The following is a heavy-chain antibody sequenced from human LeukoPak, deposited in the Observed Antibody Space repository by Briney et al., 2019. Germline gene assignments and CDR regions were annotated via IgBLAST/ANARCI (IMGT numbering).Heavy chain of an antibody. CDR2: INTNTGNP. Sequence: ASVKVSCKASGYTFTSYGVSWVRQAPGQGLEWMGWINTNTGNPTYAQGFTGRFVFSLDTSVSTAYVQISSLKAEDTAVYYCARRSYESSGYYYYFDYWGQGTLVTVSS. J-gene: IGHJ4*02. CDR3: ARRSYESSGYYYYFDY. CDR1: GYTFTSYG. V-gene: IGHV7-4-1*02. D-gene: IGHD3-22*01.